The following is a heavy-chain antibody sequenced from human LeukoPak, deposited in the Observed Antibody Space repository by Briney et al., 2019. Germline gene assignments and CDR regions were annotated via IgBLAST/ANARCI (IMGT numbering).Heavy chain of an antibody. CDR2: IYYSGST. J-gene: IGHJ5*02. V-gene: IGHV4-59*01. D-gene: IGHD2-15*01. CDR3: AREIGYCSGGSCYVWFDP. CDR1: GGSISSYY. Sequence: SETLSLTCTVSGGSISSYYWSWIRQPPGKGLEWIGYIYYSGSTNYNPSLKSRVTISVDTPKNQFSLKLSSVTAADTAVYYCAREIGYCSGGSCYVWFDPWGQGTLVTVSS.